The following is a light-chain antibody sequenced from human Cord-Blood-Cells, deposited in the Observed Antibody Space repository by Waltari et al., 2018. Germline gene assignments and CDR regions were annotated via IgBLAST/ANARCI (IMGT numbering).Light chain of an antibody. CDR1: RSDVGGYNY. CDR3: CSYAGSYNYV. V-gene: IGLV2-11*01. J-gene: IGLJ1*01. CDR2: DVS. Sequence: QSALTQPRSVSGSPGQSVTISCTGTRSDVGGYNYVSWYQQHPGKAPKLRIYDVSKRPSGVPDRFSGSKSGNTASLTISGLQAEDEADYYCCSYAGSYNYVFGTGTKVTVL.